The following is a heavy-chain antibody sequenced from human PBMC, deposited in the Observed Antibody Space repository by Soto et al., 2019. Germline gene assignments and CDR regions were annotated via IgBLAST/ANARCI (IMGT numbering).Heavy chain of an antibody. CDR1: GGTFSSYT. CDR3: ARVGSSSCLNCPNWFDP. CDR2: IIPILGIA. D-gene: IGHD6-13*01. J-gene: IGHJ5*02. Sequence: QVQLVQSGAEVKKPGSSVKVSCKASGGTFSSYTISWVRQAPGQGLEWMGRIIPILGIANYAQKLQGRVTITADKPTSTAYMELSSLRSEDTALYYCARVGSSSCLNCPNWFDPWGQGTLVTVSS. V-gene: IGHV1-69*02.